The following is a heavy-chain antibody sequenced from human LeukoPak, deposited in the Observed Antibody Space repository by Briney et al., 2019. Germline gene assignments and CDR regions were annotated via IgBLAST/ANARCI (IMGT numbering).Heavy chain of an antibody. J-gene: IGHJ3*02. V-gene: IGHV3-23*01. Sequence: GGSLRLSCAASGFTFSSYEMNWVRQAPGKGLEWVSAISGSGGSTYYADSVKGRFTNSRDNSKNTLYLQMNSLRAEDTAVYYCAKDLRGGSGSYDAFDIWGQGTMVTVSS. D-gene: IGHD3-10*01. CDR1: GFTFSSYE. CDR3: AKDLRGGSGSYDAFDI. CDR2: ISGSGGST.